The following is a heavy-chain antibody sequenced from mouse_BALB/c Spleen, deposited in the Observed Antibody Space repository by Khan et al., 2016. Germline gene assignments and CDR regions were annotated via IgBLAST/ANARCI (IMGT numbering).Heavy chain of an antibody. CDR3: ARDDQDYDAWFAY. Sequence: VQLKESGPGLVAPSQSLSITCTVSGFSLTNSGVHWIRQPPGKGLEWLGVIWPGGSTDYNSALMSRLSITKDNSQNQVFLKMISLQTDDTAMYYCARDDQDYDAWFAYWGQGTLVIVSA. D-gene: IGHD2-4*01. J-gene: IGHJ3*01. CDR2: IWPGGST. CDR1: GFSLTNSG. V-gene: IGHV2-9*02.